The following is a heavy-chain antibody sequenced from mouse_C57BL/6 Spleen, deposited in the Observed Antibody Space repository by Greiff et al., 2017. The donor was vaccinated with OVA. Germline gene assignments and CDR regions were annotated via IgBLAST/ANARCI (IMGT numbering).Heavy chain of an antibody. D-gene: IGHD2-4*01. CDR3: TSLYYDYDASFDY. J-gene: IGHJ2*01. CDR2: IDPETGGT. Sequence: VQLQQSGAELVRPGASVTLSCKASGYTFTDYEMHWVKQTPVHGLEWIGAIDPETGGTAYNQKFKGKAILTADKSSSTAYMELRSLTSEDSAVYYCTSLYYDYDASFDYWGQGTTLTVSS. CDR1: GYTFTDYE. V-gene: IGHV1-15*01.